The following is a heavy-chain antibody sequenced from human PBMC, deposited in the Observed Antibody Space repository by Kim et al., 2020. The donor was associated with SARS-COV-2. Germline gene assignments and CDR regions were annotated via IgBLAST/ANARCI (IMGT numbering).Heavy chain of an antibody. D-gene: IGHD1-26*01. CDR3: ARLGPGLLNWFDP. Sequence: SNTSLKSRVTISVDTSKNQFTLKLSSVTAADTAVYYCARLGPGLLNWFDPWGQGTLVTVSS. V-gene: IGHV4-39*01. J-gene: IGHJ5*02.